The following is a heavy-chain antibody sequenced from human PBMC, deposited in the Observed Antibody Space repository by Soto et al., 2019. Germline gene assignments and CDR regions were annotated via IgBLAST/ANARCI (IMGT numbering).Heavy chain of an antibody. CDR3: ARGSGIVALPGELEDVNYDF. V-gene: IGHV4-34*01. Sequence: QVQLQQWGAGLVNPSETLSLSCAVYGQSCSGHSWAWILQPPGKGLEWIGEISESGSTYYNPSLKSRVTISTDTSKNQFSLKLNSVTAADTAAYFCARGSGIVALPGELEDVNYDFWGQGTLVNVSS. J-gene: IGHJ4*02. CDR1: GQSCSGHS. CDR2: ISESGST. D-gene: IGHD1-1*01.